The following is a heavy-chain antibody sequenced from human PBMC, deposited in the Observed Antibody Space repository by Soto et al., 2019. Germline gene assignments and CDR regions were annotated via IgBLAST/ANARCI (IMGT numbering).Heavy chain of an antibody. J-gene: IGHJ5*02. V-gene: IGHV1-2*02. CDR2: INLNSGGT. D-gene: IGHD6-19*01. CDR3: AAVEGYFDP. Sequence: ASVKVSCKASGYSFTGYFTQWVRQAPGQGLEWMGWINLNSGGTNYAQKFQERVTITRDMSTSTAYMELSSLRSEDTAVYFCAAVEGYFDPWGQGTLVTVYS. CDR1: GYSFTGYF.